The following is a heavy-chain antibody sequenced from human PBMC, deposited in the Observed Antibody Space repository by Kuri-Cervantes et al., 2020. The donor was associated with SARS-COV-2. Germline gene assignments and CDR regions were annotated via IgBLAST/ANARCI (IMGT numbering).Heavy chain of an antibody. J-gene: IGHJ3*02. D-gene: IGHD2-15*01. Sequence: GGSLRLSCAASGFTFSSYAMHWVRQAPGKGLEWVAVISYDGSNKYYVDSVKGRFTISRDNSKNTLYLQMNSLRAEDTAVYYCAWELLWPDAFDIWGQGTMVTVSS. CDR1: GFTFSSYA. V-gene: IGHV3-30-3*01. CDR3: AWELLWPDAFDI. CDR2: ISYDGSNK.